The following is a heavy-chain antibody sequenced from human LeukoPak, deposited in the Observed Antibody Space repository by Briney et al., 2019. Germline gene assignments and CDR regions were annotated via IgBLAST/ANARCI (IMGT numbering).Heavy chain of an antibody. D-gene: IGHD3-3*01. CDR3: ASSFSDDFWSGHF. J-gene: IGHJ4*02. Sequence: GGSLRLSCAASRITFTYWMSWVRQAPGKGLEWVANIKQDGSEKYYVDSVKGRFTISRDNAKKSLFLQMNSLRAQDTAVYYCASSFSDDFWSGHFWGQGTPVTVSS. CDR2: IKQDGSEK. CDR1: RITFTYW. V-gene: IGHV3-7*01.